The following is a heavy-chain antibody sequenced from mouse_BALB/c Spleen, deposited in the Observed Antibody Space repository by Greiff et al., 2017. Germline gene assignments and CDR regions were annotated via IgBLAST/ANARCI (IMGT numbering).Heavy chain of an antibody. D-gene: IGHD2-10*01. J-gene: IGHJ4*01. Sequence: EVQVVESGGGLVKPGGSLKLSCAASGFTFSSYAMSWVRQTPEKRLEWVASISSGGSTYYPDSVKGRFTISRDNARNILYLQMSSLRSEDTAMYYCAKVAPSMAMDYWGQGTSVTVSS. CDR1: GFTFSSYA. V-gene: IGHV5-6-5*01. CDR2: ISSGGST. CDR3: AKVAPSMAMDY.